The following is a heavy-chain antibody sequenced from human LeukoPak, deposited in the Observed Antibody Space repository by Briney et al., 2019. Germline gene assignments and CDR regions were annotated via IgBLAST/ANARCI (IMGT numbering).Heavy chain of an antibody. J-gene: IGHJ4*02. CDR2: SYSGNTT. CDR3: ATYSSGRRGYYFDS. V-gene: IGHV3-66*01. CDR1: GFTVSSNY. Sequence: QPGGSLRLSCAASGFTVSSNYMSWVRQAPGKGLEWVAISYSGNTTYCADSVRGRFTISRDKSKNRLHLQMNSLRAEDTAVYYCATYSSGRRGYYFDSWGQGTLVIVSS. D-gene: IGHD6-19*01.